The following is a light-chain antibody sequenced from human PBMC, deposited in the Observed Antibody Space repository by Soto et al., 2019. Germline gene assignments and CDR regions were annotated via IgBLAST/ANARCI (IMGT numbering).Light chain of an antibody. CDR3: KSYTGINNWV. CDR2: EVN. CDR1: SSDVGGYNY. J-gene: IGLJ3*02. Sequence: QSALTQPPSASGSPGQSVTISCTGTSSDVGGYNYVSWYQQHPGKATKVMIYEVNKRPSGVPDRFSGSKSGNTASLPISGLQAEDEADYYCKSYTGINNWVFGGGTKLTVL. V-gene: IGLV2-8*01.